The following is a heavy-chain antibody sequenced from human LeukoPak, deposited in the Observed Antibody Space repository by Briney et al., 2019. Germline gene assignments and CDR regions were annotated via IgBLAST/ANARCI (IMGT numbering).Heavy chain of an antibody. Sequence: SETLSLTCTISGGSISSYYWSWIRQPAGKGLEWIWRIYTSGSTNYNPSLKSRVTMSVDTSKNQFSLKLSSVTAADTAVYYCARDRYCSSTSCSYPGYWGQGTLVTVSS. CDR2: IYTSGST. J-gene: IGHJ4*02. CDR3: ARDRYCSSTSCSYPGY. D-gene: IGHD2-2*01. V-gene: IGHV4-4*07. CDR1: GGSISSYY.